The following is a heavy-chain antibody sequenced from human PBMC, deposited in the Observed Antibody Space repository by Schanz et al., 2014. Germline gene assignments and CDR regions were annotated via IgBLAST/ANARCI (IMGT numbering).Heavy chain of an antibody. CDR3: ARESKPKYDFLASYYSIDY. Sequence: VQLVESGGGVVQPGRSLRLSCAASGFIFSSYGLHWVRQAPGKGLEWVSSISSSGSYIHYADSVKGRFTISRDNGKNTLELQMNSPRAQGPAVYFRARESKPKYDFLASYYSIDYWGQGTLVTVSS. CDR1: GFIFSSYG. D-gene: IGHD3-9*01. CDR2: ISSSGSYI. J-gene: IGHJ4*02. V-gene: IGHV3-21*01.